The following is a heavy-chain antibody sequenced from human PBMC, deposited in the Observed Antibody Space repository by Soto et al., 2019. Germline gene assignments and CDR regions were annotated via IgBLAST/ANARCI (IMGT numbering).Heavy chain of an antibody. Sequence: GGSLRLSCAASGFTFSSYGMHWVRQAPGKGLEWVAVISYDGSNKYYADSVKGRFTISRDNSKNTLYLQMNSLRAEDTAVYYCARGPGYSGYDPSIDFDYWGQGTLVTVSS. D-gene: IGHD5-12*01. V-gene: IGHV3-30*03. CDR2: ISYDGSNK. CDR3: ARGPGYSGYDPSIDFDY. J-gene: IGHJ4*02. CDR1: GFTFSSYG.